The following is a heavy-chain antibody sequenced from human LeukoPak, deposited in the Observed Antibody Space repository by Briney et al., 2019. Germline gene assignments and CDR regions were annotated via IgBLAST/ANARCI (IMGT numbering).Heavy chain of an antibody. D-gene: IGHD2-2*03. Sequence: GESLKISCKGTGYRFISYWIGWVRQVPGKGLEWMGIICPGDSDTRYSPSFQGQVTISADKSISTAYLQWSSLKASDTALYYCARMDAYYYYMDVWGKGTTVTVSS. CDR2: ICPGDSDT. V-gene: IGHV5-51*01. CDR1: GYRFISYW. J-gene: IGHJ6*03. CDR3: ARMDAYYYYMDV.